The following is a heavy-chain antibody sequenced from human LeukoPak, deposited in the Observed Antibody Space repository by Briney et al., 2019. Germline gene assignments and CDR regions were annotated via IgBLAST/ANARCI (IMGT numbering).Heavy chain of an antibody. V-gene: IGHV3-21*01. D-gene: IGHD5-18*01. J-gene: IGHJ4*02. CDR1: GFTFSSYS. CDR2: ISSSSSYI. CDR3: ARERVDTAMATLYYFDY. Sequence: PGGSLRLSCAASGFTFSSYSMNWVRQAPGKGLEWVSSISSSSSYIYYADSVKGRFTISRDNAKNSLYLQMNSLRADDTAVYYCARERVDTAMATLYYFDYWGQGTLVTVCS.